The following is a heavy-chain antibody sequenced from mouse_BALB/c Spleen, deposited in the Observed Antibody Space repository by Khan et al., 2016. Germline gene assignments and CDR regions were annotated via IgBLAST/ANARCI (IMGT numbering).Heavy chain of an antibody. V-gene: IGHV5-4*02. J-gene: IGHJ1*01. CDR3: AKSGNTYSYCFVDV. CDR2: ISHGGRYT. D-gene: IGHD1-1*01. Sequence: EVELVESGGGLVKPGGSLKLSCAASGFTFSDFYMYWLRQTPEKRLEWVATISHGGRYTYYPDSVKGRFTLSGDNAYDNLTSLKSEDTAMYFCAKSGNTYSYCFVDVWGAATTVSVSS. CDR1: GFTFSDFY.